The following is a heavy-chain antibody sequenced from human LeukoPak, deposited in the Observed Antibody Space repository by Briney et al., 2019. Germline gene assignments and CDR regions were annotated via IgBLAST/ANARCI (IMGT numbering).Heavy chain of an antibody. CDR3: ARDGGAVAGTYYYYGMDV. CDR1: GGSISSYY. V-gene: IGHV4-4*07. D-gene: IGHD6-19*01. J-gene: IGHJ6*02. Sequence: PSETLSLTCTGSGGSISSYYWSWIRQPAGKGLEWIGRIYTSGSTNYNPSLKSRVTMSVDTSKNQFSLKLSSVTAADTAVYYCARDGGAVAGTYYYYGMDVWGQGTTVTVSS. CDR2: IYTSGST.